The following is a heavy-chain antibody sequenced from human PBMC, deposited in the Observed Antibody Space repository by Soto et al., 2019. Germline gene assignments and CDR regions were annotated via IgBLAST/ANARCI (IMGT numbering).Heavy chain of an antibody. CDR2: TYYRSKWYN. CDR1: GDSVSSNSAT. CDR3: ARGALGYCSSTSCYVYGMDV. Sequence: SQTLSLTCAISGDSVSSNSATWNWIRQSPSRGLEWLGRTYYRSKWYNDYAVSVKSRITINADTSKNQFSLQLNSVTPEDTAVYYCARGALGYCSSTSCYVYGMDVWGQGTTVTVSS. V-gene: IGHV6-1*01. D-gene: IGHD2-2*01. J-gene: IGHJ6*02.